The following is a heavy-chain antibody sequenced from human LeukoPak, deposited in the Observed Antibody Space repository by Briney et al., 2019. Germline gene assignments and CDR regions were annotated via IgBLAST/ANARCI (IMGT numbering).Heavy chain of an antibody. V-gene: IGHV3-23*01. CDR3: ATKGAGTARYFDY. D-gene: IGHD6-19*01. J-gene: IGHJ4*02. Sequence: GGSLRLSCAASEFTFSNYAMSWVRQAPGKGLEWVSAISGGADNTYYADSVKGRFTISRDNSKNTLYLQMNSLRAEDTAVYYCATKGAGTARYFDYWGQGTLVTVSS. CDR2: ISGGADNT. CDR1: EFTFSNYA.